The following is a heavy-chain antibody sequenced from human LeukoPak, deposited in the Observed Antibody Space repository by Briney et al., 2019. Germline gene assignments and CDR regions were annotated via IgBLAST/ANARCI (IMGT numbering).Heavy chain of an antibody. Sequence: GASVKVSCKASGYTFTGYYIHWGRQAPGQGLEWMAWINPDSGDSYSAPKCQGRVTMTRDTSISIASMEVSWLSSDDTAVYYCATGVATAFTYWGQGALVTVSS. J-gene: IGHJ4*02. CDR2: INPDSGDS. D-gene: IGHD5-12*01. V-gene: IGHV1-2*02. CDR1: GYTFTGYY. CDR3: ATGVATAFTY.